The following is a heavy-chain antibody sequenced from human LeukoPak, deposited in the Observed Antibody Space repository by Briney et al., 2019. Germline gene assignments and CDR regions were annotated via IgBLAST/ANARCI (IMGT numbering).Heavy chain of an antibody. CDR3: AKQSAGVTTGYFDY. Sequence: GGSLRLSCAASGFTFSAYAMSWVRQAPGKGLEWVSSISDSAGSTYCAASVTGRFTISRDSSRTTLYLQVNSLRAEDTAVYYCAKQSAGVTTGYFDYWGQGTLATVSS. V-gene: IGHV3-23*01. D-gene: IGHD1-26*01. J-gene: IGHJ4*02. CDR1: GFTFSAYA. CDR2: ISDSAGST.